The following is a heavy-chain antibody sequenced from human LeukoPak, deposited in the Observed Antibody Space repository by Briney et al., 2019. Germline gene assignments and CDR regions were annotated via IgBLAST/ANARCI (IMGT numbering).Heavy chain of an antibody. CDR2: MHYIGST. J-gene: IGHJ2*01. CDR1: GGSISSYY. CDR3: ARETDYYDSSGSHWYFDL. V-gene: IGHV4-59*13. D-gene: IGHD3-22*01. Sequence: RASETLSLPCSVSGGSISSYYWSWIRQPPGKGLEWIGYMHYIGSTNYNPSLKSRVTISVDTSKNQFSLKLSSVTAADTAVYYCARETDYYDSSGSHWYFDLWGRGTLVTVSS.